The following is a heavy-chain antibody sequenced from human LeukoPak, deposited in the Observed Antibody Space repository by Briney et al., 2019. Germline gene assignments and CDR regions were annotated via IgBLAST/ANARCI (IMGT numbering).Heavy chain of an antibody. CDR3: ARDHNYAFDN. J-gene: IGHJ4*02. V-gene: IGHV3-48*04. CDR2: VGISSGNT. CDR1: GFTFGDYS. Sequence: GGSLRLSCAASGFTFGDYSMNWVRQAPGKGLEWISYVGISSGNTKYADSVKGRFTISGDSARNSLYLQMSSLRVEDTAVHYCARDHNYAFDNWGQGTLVTVSS. D-gene: IGHD1-1*01.